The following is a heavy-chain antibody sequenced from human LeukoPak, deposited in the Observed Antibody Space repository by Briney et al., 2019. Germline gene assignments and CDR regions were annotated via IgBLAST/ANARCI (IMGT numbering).Heavy chain of an antibody. V-gene: IGHV1-2*02. Sequence: ASAKVSCKASGYTFTSYGISWVRQAPGQGLEWMGWINPNSGGTNYAQKFQGRVTMTRDTSISTAYMELSRLRSDDTAVYYCASWGTTGYAFDIWGQGTMVTVSS. CDR3: ASWGTTGYAFDI. CDR2: INPNSGGT. J-gene: IGHJ3*02. CDR1: GYTFTSYG. D-gene: IGHD1-1*01.